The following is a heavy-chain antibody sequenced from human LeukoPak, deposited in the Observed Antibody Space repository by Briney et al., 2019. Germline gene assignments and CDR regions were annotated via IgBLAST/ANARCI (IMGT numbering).Heavy chain of an antibody. V-gene: IGHV3-23*01. CDR3: ASLYGYYYDSSEGFDY. CDR1: GVTFSSYA. CDR2: ISGSGAST. D-gene: IGHD3-22*01. J-gene: IGHJ4*02. Sequence: GGSLRLSCAASGVTFSSYAMSWVRQAPGKGLEWVSVISGSGASTYYADSVKGRFTISRDNSENTLYLQMNSLRAEDTAVYYCASLYGYYYDSSEGFDYWGQGTLVTVSS.